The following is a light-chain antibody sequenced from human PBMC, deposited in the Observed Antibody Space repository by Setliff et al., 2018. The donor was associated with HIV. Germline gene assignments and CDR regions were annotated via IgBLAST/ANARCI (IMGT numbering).Light chain of an antibody. V-gene: IGLV1-44*01. J-gene: IGLJ1*01. CDR3: AAWDDSPNGYV. CDR1: SSNIGSNK. CDR2: SYN. Sequence: QSALTQSPPASGTPGQRVNIACSGSSSNIGSNKVSWYQQQVPGTAPKLLIYSYNQRPSGVPGRFSGSKSGTSASLAISGLQSEDEADYYCAAWDDSPNGYVFGPGTKVTVL.